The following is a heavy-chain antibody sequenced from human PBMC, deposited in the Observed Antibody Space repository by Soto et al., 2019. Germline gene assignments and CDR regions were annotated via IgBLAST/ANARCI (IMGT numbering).Heavy chain of an antibody. Sequence: QVQLQQWGVGLLKPSETLSLTCAVYGGSFSGYYWSWIRQPPGKGLEWIGEINHSGSTNYNPSLKSRVTISVDTSKNQFSLKLSSVTAADTAVYYCARGFDIVVVVAAPPAFDYWGQGTLVTVSS. J-gene: IGHJ4*02. CDR3: ARGFDIVVVVAAPPAFDY. CDR1: GGSFSGYY. V-gene: IGHV4-34*01. D-gene: IGHD2-15*01. CDR2: INHSGST.